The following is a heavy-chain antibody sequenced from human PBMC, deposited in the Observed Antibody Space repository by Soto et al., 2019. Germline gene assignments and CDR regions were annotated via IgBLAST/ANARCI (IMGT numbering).Heavy chain of an antibody. CDR3: ARVYYDILTGYYRSWFDP. CDR1: GYTFTAYG. Sequence: ASVKVSCKTSGYTFTAYGLAWLRQAPGQRPEWMGWVSTRNTDTNYAQRLQGRVTMTTDTSTSTAYMELRSLRSDDTAVYYCARVYYDILTGYYRSWFDPWGQGTLVTVSS. D-gene: IGHD3-9*01. J-gene: IGHJ5*02. CDR2: VSTRNTDT. V-gene: IGHV1-18*01.